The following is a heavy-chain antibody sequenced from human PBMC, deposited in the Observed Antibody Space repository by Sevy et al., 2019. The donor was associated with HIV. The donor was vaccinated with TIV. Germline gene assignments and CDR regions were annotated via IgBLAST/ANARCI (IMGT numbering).Heavy chain of an antibody. V-gene: IGHV3-30*02. CDR2: IRYDGSNS. J-gene: IGHJ4*02. CDR1: GFTFSNYG. D-gene: IGHD2-2*01. CDR3: AKDYRIYCSRTSCLLDY. Sequence: GGSLRLSCAASGFTFSNYGMHWARQAPGKGLEWVAFIRYDGSNSYSADSVKGRFTISRDNSKNTLYLQINSLRAEDTAVYYCAKDYRIYCSRTSCLLDYWGQGTLVTVSS.